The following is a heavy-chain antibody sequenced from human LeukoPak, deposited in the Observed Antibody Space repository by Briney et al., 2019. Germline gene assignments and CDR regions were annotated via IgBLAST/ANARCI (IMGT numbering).Heavy chain of an antibody. CDR1: GFTFSGSA. CDR2: IRSKANSYAT. J-gene: IGHJ6*02. CDR3: TRRGSYYGMDV. V-gene: IGHV3-73*01. Sequence: GGSLKLSCAASGFTFSGSAMHWVRQASGKGLEWVGRIRSKANSYATAYAASVKGRFTISRDDPKNTAYLQMNSLKTEDTAVYYCTRRGSYYGMDVWGQGTTVTVSS. D-gene: IGHD1-14*01.